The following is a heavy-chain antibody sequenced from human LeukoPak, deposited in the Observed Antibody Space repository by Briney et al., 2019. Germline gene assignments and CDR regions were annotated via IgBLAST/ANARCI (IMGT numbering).Heavy chain of an antibody. V-gene: IGHV3-30*02. CDR1: RFTFSSYG. J-gene: IGHJ4*02. CDR3: ARGRGQLWLVYFDY. CDR2: IRYDGSNE. D-gene: IGHD5-18*01. Sequence: PGGSLRLSCAASRFTFSSYGMHWVRQAPGKGLEWVAFIRYDGSNEYYADSVKGRFTISRDNSKNTLYLQMNSLRAEDTAVYYCARGRGQLWLVYFDYWGQGTLVTVSS.